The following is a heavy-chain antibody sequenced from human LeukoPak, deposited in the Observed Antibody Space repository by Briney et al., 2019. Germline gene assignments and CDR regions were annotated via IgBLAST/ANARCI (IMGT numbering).Heavy chain of an antibody. J-gene: IGHJ3*02. CDR1: GGSISSYY. D-gene: IGHD3-10*01. V-gene: IGHV4-59*01. CDR3: AREPHYYGPGSYYFLGAFDI. CDR2: IYYSGST. Sequence: PSETLSLTCTVSGGSISSYYWSWIRQPPGKGLEWIGYIYYSGSTNYNPSLKSRVTISVDTSKNQFSLKLSSVTAADSAVYYCAREPHYYGPGSYYFLGAFDIWGEGTMVTVSS.